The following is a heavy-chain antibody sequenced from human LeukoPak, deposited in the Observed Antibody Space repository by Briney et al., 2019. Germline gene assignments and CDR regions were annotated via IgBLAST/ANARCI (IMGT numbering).Heavy chain of an antibody. D-gene: IGHD6-19*01. V-gene: IGHV3-74*01. Sequence: GGSLRLSCAASGFTLSSYWMHWVRQAPGKGLVWVSRIKSDGRTNYADSVKGRFTISRDNAKNTVSLQMNSLRAEDTGVYYCARWLVRGRYFDYWGQGTLVTVSS. CDR1: GFTLSSYW. CDR3: ARWLVRGRYFDY. CDR2: IKSDGRT. J-gene: IGHJ4*02.